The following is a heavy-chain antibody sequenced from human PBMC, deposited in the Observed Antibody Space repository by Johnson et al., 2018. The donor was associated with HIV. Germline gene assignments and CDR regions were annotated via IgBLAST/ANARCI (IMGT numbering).Heavy chain of an antibody. CDR3: ARDRTGGSYPRAFDI. CDR1: RFTFSSYG. J-gene: IGHJ3*02. Sequence: QVQLVESGGGVVQPGGSLRLSCAASRFTFSSYGMHWVRQAPGKGLEWVTFIRYDGSEKYFADSVKGRFTISRDNAKNSLYLQMNSLRAEDTALYYCARDRTGGSYPRAFDIWGQGTMVTVSS. CDR2: IRYDGSEK. V-gene: IGHV3-30*02. D-gene: IGHD1-26*01.